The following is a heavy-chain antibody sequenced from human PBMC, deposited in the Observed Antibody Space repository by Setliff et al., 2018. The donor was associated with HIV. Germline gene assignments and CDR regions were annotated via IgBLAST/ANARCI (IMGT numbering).Heavy chain of an antibody. CDR1: GGSVSGHY. CDR2: ITPSGAT. Sequence: SETLSLTCAVYGGSVSGHYWGWFRQPSGKGLEWIGEITPSGATNYLPSLKSRVTMSLDTSKNQFSLKLTSVTAADTALYYCSNWNTTIDADSWGQGTLVTVSS. CDR3: SNWNTTIDADS. D-gene: IGHD5-18*01. V-gene: IGHV4-34*01. J-gene: IGHJ4*02.